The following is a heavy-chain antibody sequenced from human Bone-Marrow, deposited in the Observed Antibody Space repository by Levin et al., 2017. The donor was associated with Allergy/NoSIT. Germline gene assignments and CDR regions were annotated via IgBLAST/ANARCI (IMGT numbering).Heavy chain of an antibody. J-gene: IGHJ5*02. CDR2: ISAYNGNT. Sequence: GESLKISCKASGYTFTSYGISWVRQAPGQGLEWMGWISAYNGNTNYAQKLQGRVTMTTDTSTSTAYMELRSLRSDDTAVYYCARAFGDWFDPWGQGTLVTVSS. CDR1: GYTFTSYG. D-gene: IGHD3-10*01. CDR3: ARAFGDWFDP. V-gene: IGHV1-18*01.